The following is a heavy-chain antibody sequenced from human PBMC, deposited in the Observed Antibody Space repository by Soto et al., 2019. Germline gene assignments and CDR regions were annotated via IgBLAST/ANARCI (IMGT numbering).Heavy chain of an antibody. CDR1: GGTFSSYA. D-gene: IGHD6-6*01. Sequence: QVQLVQSGAEVTKPGSSVKVSCKASGGTFSSYAISWVRQAPGQGLEWMGGIIPIFGTANYAKKFQGRVTISAEKTTSTDYKELSGLRSEDTAVYYCANSNKHSSSPYVDYMGQGTLVTVST. CDR2: IIPIFGTA. CDR3: ANSNKHSSSPYVDY. V-gene: IGHV1-69*06. J-gene: IGHJ4*02.